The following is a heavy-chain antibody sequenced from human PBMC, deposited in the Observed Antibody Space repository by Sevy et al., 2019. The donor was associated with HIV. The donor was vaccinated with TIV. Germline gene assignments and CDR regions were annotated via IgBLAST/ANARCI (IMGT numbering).Heavy chain of an antibody. J-gene: IGHJ6*02. V-gene: IGHV7-4-1*02. CDR1: GYTFTSYA. CDR2: INTNTGNP. CDR3: ARVAAIYYYYGMDV. Sequence: ASVKVSCKASGYTFTSYAMNWVRQAPGQGLEWMGWINTNTGNPTYVQGFTGRFVFSLDTSVSTAYLQISSLKAEDTAVYYCARVAAIYYYYGMDVWGQGTTVTVSS.